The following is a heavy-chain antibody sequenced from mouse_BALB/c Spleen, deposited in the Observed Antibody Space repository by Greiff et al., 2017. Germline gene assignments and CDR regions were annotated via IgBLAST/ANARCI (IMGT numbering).Heavy chain of an antibody. J-gene: IGHJ3*01. CDR3: ARATMQAAWFAY. CDR1: GFTFSSYA. V-gene: IGHV5-9-4*01. D-gene: IGHD6-5*01. Sequence: EVKLVESGGGLVKPGGSLNLSCAASGFTFSSYAMSWVRQSPEKRLEWVAEISSGGSYTYYPDTVTGRFTISRDNAKNTLYLEMSSLRSEDTAMYYCARATMQAAWFAYWGQGTLVTVSA. CDR2: ISSGGSYT.